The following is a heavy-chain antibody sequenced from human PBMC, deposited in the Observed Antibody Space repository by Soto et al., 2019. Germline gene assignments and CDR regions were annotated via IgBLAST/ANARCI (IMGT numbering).Heavy chain of an antibody. CDR3: ARGRGSTIFGVVPRPFNWFDP. J-gene: IGHJ5*02. D-gene: IGHD3-3*01. CDR1: GGSFSGYY. V-gene: IGHV4-34*01. CDR2: INHSGST. Sequence: SETLSLTCAVYGGSFSGYYWSWIRQPPVKGLEWIGEINHSGSTNYNPSLKSRVTISVDTSKDQFSLKLSSVTAADTAVYYCARGRGSTIFGVVPRPFNWFDPWGQGTLVTVSS.